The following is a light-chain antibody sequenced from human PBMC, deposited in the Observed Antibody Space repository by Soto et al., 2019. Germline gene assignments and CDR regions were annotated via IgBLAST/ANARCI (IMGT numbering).Light chain of an antibody. CDR3: QQYGSLSWT. CDR2: GAS. J-gene: IGKJ1*01. CDR1: QSVSSNY. V-gene: IGKV3-20*01. Sequence: VLTQSPGTLSLSPGERASLACRASQSVSSNYLAWYQQKPGQAPRILIHGASTRATGVPDRFSGSGSGTDFTLTISRLEPEDFAVYHCQQYGSLSWTXGQGTKVDIK.